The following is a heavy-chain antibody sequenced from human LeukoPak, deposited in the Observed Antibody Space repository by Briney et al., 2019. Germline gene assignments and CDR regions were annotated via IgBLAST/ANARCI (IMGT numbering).Heavy chain of an antibody. J-gene: IGHJ4*02. CDR1: GFTFSSYG. CDR2: ISGSGGST. Sequence: PGGTLRLSCAASGFTFSSYGMSWVRQAPGKGLEWVSAISGSGGSTYYADSVKGRFTISRDNSKNTLYLQMNSLRAEDTAVYYCVKDLIKTLKYYFDYWGQGTLVTVSS. V-gene: IGHV3-23*01. D-gene: IGHD2-8*01. CDR3: VKDLIKTLKYYFDY.